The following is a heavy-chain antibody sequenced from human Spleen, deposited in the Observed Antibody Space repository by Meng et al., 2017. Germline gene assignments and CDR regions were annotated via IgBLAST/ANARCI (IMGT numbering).Heavy chain of an antibody. J-gene: IGHJ5*02. CDR1: GDSISSSDSY. Sequence: PQLTESGPGLVKPSEALSQTCSVSGDSISSSDSYWGWIRQSPGKGLEWIGSIGHSGFTYYTPSLESRVTVSVDTSRSQFSLELTSVTAADTAVYYCVRSRAWVRTGFDPWGQGTLVTVSS. CDR3: VRSRAWVRTGFDP. V-gene: IGHV4-39*01. D-gene: IGHD1/OR15-1a*01. CDR2: IGHSGFT.